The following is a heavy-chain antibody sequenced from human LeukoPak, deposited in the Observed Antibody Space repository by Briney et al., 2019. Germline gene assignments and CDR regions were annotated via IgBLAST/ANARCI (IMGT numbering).Heavy chain of an antibody. CDR1: GYTFTDYY. CDR3: ARRMSGGLGFFPA. CDR2: INPNSGGT. J-gene: IGHJ4*03. Sequence: ASVKVPCKASGYTFTDYYMHWVRQAPGQGLEWMGWINPNSGGTNYAQNFQGRATMTRDTSIRTAYMELSSLRSDDTAVYYCARRMSGGLGFFPARGPGTLVAGSS. V-gene: IGHV1-2*02. D-gene: IGHD2-15*01.